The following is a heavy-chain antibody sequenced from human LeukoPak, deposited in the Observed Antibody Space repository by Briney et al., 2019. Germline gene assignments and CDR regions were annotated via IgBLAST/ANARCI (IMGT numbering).Heavy chain of an antibody. J-gene: IGHJ6*02. Sequence: PSETLSLTCTVSGGSIVSHYWNWIRQPAGRGLEWIGRFYASGTTNTSPSLKSRVTMSVDTSKNQFSLKLSSVTAADTAVYYCARQKWEQQGRDYYFNGLDVWGPGTTVIVSS. CDR3: ARQKWEQQGRDYYFNGLDV. V-gene: IGHV4-4*07. CDR1: GGSIVSHY. CDR2: FYASGTT. D-gene: IGHD1/OR15-1a*01.